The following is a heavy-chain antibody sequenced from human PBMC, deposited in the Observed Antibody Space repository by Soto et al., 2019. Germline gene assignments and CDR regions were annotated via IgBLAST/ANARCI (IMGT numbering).Heavy chain of an antibody. V-gene: IGHV1-69*01. J-gene: IGHJ4*02. CDR2: IIPIFGTA. Sequence: QVQLVQSGAEVKKPGSSVKVSCKASGGTFSSYAISWVRQAPGQGLEWMGGIIPIFGTANYAQKFQGRVTITAEESTSTAYMELSSLRSEDMTVYYCARVRTDYYYDSSGFDYWGQGTLVTVSS. CDR1: GGTFSSYA. D-gene: IGHD3-22*01. CDR3: ARVRTDYYYDSSGFDY.